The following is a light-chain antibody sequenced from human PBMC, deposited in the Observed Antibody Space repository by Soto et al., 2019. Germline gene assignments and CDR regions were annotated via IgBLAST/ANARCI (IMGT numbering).Light chain of an antibody. V-gene: IGLV1-40*01. Sequence: QSVLTQPPSVSGAPGQRVTISCTGSSSNIGAGFDVHWYQQLPGTAPKLLIYGNSNRPSGVPDRFSGSKSGTSASLAITGLQAKDEADYYCQSYDSSLSGPRIFGGGTMLTVL. J-gene: IGLJ2*01. CDR1: SSNIGAGFD. CDR2: GNS. CDR3: QSYDSSLSGPRI.